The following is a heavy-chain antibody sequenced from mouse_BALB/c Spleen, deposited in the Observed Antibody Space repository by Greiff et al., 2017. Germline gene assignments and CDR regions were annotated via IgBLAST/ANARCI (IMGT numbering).Heavy chain of an antibody. CDR3: VSQIYYDYDEWFAY. D-gene: IGHD2-4*01. CDR1: GFTFNTYA. Sequence: EVQRVESGGGLVQPKGSLKLSCAASGFTFNTYAMNWVRQAPGKGLEWVARIRSKSNNYATYYADSVKDRFTISRDDSQSMLYLQMNNLKTEDTAMYYCVSQIYYDYDEWFAYWGQGTLVTVSA. CDR2: IRSKSNNYAT. V-gene: IGHV10-1*02. J-gene: IGHJ3*01.